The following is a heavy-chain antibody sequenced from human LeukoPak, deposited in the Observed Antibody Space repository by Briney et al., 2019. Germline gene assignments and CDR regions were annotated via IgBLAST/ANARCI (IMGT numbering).Heavy chain of an antibody. D-gene: IGHD6-13*01. J-gene: IGHJ4*02. CDR2: INWNGGST. CDR3: ARERGIAAAGTFSDY. Sequence: PGGSLRLSCAASGFTFDDYGMSWVRQAPGEGLEWVSGINWNGGSTGYADSVKGRFTISRDNAKNSLYLQMNSLRAEDTALYYCARERGIAAAGTFSDYWGQGTLVTVSS. V-gene: IGHV3-20*04. CDR1: GFTFDDYG.